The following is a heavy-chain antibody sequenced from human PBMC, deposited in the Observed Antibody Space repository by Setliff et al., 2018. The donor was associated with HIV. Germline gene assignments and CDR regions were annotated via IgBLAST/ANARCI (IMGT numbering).Heavy chain of an antibody. CDR1: GYTFTSYA. J-gene: IGHJ6*02. Sequence: ASVKVSCKASGYTFTSYAVNWVRQAPGQGLEWVGWIHTNTGDPTYAQGFTGRFVFSFDTSVSTAYLQISGLKAEDTAVYYCATRGEQPYFYGMDVWGQGTTVTV. V-gene: IGHV7-4-1*02. CDR3: ATRGEQPYFYGMDV. CDR2: IHTNTGDP. D-gene: IGHD1-26*01.